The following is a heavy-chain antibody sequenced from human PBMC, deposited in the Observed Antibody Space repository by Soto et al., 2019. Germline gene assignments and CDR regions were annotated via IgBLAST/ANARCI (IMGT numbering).Heavy chain of an antibody. Sequence: SETLSLTCAVSSGSISSSNWWSWVRQPPGKGLEWIGEIYHSGSTNYNPSLKSRVTISVDKSKNQFSLKLSSVTAADTAVYYCARLQKAYYYGSGSYKDWGQGTLVTVSS. CDR2: IYHSGST. CDR1: SGSISSSNW. D-gene: IGHD3-10*01. J-gene: IGHJ4*02. V-gene: IGHV4-4*02. CDR3: ARLQKAYYYGSGSYKD.